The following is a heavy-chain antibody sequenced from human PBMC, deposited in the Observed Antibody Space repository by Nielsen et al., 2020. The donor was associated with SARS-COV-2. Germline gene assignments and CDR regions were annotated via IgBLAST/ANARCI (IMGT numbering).Heavy chain of an antibody. CDR2: IYPGDSDT. CDR1: YW. CDR3: ASNYYGSGSSEIYYYGMDV. J-gene: IGHJ6*02. Sequence: YWSWIRQHPGKGLEWMGIIYPGDSDTRYSPSFQGQVTISADKSISTAYLQWSSLKASDTAMYYCASNYYGSGSSEIYYYGMDVWGQGTTVTVSS. V-gene: IGHV5-51*01. D-gene: IGHD3-10*01.